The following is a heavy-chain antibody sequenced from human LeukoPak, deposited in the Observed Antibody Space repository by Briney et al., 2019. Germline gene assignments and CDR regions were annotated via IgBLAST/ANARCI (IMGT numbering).Heavy chain of an antibody. D-gene: IGHD1-26*01. CDR2: ISGSGGST. J-gene: IGHJ6*02. CDR1: GFTFSSYA. V-gene: IGHV3-23*01. CDR3: ASPSRGIVGAPDYYYGMDV. Sequence: AGGSLRLSCAASGFTFSSYAMSWVRQAPGKGLEWVSAISGSGGSTYYADSVKGRFTISRDNSKNTLYLQMNSLRAEDTAVYYCASPSRGIVGAPDYYYGMDVWGPGTTVTVSS.